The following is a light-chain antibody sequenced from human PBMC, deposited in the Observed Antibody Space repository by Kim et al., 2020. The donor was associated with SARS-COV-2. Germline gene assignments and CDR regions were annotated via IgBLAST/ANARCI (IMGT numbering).Light chain of an antibody. CDR3: QQTYSASRT. CDR2: TAS. J-gene: IGKJ1*01. CDR1: QDISRY. Sequence: ASVRDRVTLTCRASQDISRYLNWHQQKPGKAPKLLIYTASSLQSGVPSRFTGSGSETDFTLTISSLQPEDFATYYCQQTYSASRTFGQGTKVDSK. V-gene: IGKV1-39*01.